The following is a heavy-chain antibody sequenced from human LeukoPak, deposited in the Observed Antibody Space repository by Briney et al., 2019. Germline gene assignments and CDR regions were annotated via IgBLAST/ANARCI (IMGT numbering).Heavy chain of an antibody. CDR3: ARTLYYYGSGSESVYEACDI. CDR1: EFSFSSYS. V-gene: IGHV3-21*01. J-gene: IGHJ3*02. Sequence: GGSLRLSCAASEFSFSSYSMNWVRQAPGKGLEWVSSISSSTTYIYYADSVKGRFTISRDNAKNSLYLQMNSLRAEDTAVYYCARTLYYYGSGSESVYEACDIWGQGTMVTVSS. D-gene: IGHD3-10*01. CDR2: ISSSTTYI.